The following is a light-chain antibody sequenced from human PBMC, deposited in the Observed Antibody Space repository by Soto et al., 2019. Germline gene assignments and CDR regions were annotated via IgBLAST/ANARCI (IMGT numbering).Light chain of an antibody. CDR2: GAS. CDR3: QQYNNWPRT. V-gene: IGKV3-15*01. J-gene: IGKJ1*01. CDR1: QTVFSN. Sequence: EILMTQSPATLSVSPGEGATLSCRASQTVFSNLAWYQQKPGQPPRLLMYGASTRATGIPARFSGSGSGTEFTLTISSLQSEDFAVYYCQQYNNWPRTFGQGTKVDIK.